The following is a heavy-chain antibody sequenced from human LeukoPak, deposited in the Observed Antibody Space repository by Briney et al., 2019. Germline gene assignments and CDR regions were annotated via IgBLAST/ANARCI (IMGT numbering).Heavy chain of an antibody. V-gene: IGHV1-46*01. D-gene: IGHD3-16*01. Sequence: ASVKVSSRASGDTFTIYYMHWGRHAPGQGRGWRGLINPSGGSTSYSQKFQGGVTMTRDTSTSTVYMEQSSLRAEDTAVYYCARNRGYDHGLDYWGQGTLVTVSS. CDR1: GDTFTIYY. CDR2: INPSGGST. CDR3: ARNRGYDHGLDY. J-gene: IGHJ4*02.